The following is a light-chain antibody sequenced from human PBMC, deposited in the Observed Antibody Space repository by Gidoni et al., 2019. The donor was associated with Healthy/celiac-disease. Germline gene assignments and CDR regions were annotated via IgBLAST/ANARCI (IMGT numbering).Light chain of an antibody. Sequence: SDELTQPPSVSVSPGQTASITCSGDKLGDKYACWYQQKPGQSPVLVIYQDSKRPSGIPERFSGSNSGNTATLTISGTQAMYEADYYCQAWDSSTGLYVFGTGTKVTVL. CDR1: KLGDKY. CDR3: QAWDSSTGLYV. V-gene: IGLV3-1*01. J-gene: IGLJ1*01. CDR2: QDS.